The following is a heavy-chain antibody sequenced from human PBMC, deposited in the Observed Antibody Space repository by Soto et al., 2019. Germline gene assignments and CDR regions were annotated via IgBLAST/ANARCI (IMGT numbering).Heavy chain of an antibody. V-gene: IGHV4-30-4*01. CDR1: GGSISSGDYY. CDR3: GRARLGYSYGDDAFDI. Sequence: QVQLQESGPGLVKPSQTLSLTCTVSGGSISSGDYYWSWIRQPPGKGLEWIGYIYYSGSTYYNPSRKRRVTLAVHTSKNQFSLKLSAVTAADTAVYYCGRARLGYSYGDDAFDIWGQGTMVTVSS. D-gene: IGHD5-18*01. CDR2: IYYSGST. J-gene: IGHJ3*02.